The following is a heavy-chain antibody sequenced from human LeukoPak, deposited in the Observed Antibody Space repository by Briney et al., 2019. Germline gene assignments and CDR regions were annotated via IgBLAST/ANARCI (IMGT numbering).Heavy chain of an antibody. Sequence: PGGSLRLSCAASGFTFSSYSMNWVRQAPGKGLEWVSYISSSSSTIYYADSVKGRFTISRDNAKNSLYLQMNSLRAEDTAVYYCARRVAAQGVYYYYMDVWGKGTTVTVSS. CDR3: ARRVAAQGVYYYYMDV. CDR2: ISSSSSTI. J-gene: IGHJ6*03. D-gene: IGHD6-6*01. V-gene: IGHV3-48*01. CDR1: GFTFSSYS.